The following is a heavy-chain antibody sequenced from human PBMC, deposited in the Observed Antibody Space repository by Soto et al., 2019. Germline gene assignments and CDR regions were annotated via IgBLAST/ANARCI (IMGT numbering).Heavy chain of an antibody. CDR3: ARDGGGGGGSYYSPFDY. D-gene: IGHD1-26*01. CDR2: IIPIFGTA. J-gene: IGHJ4*02. V-gene: IGHV1-69*13. Sequence: GASVKVSCKASGGTFSSYAISWVRQAPGQGLEWMGGIIPIFGTANYAQKFQGRVTITADESTSTAYMELSSLRSEDTAVYYCARDGGGGGGSYYSPFDYWGQGTLVTVSS. CDR1: GGTFSSYA.